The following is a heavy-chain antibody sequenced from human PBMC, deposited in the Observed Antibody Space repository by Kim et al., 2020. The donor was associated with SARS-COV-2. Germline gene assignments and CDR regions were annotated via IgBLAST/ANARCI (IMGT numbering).Heavy chain of an antibody. CDR2: ISYYGSNK. CDR3: AKDWVARGYSYGPDDY. Sequence: GGSLRLSCAASGFTFSSYGMHWVRQAPGKGLEWVAVISYYGSNKYYADSVKGRFTISRDNSKNTLYLQMNSLRAEYTAVYYCAKDWVARGYSYGPDDYWGQGTLVTVSS. D-gene: IGHD5-18*01. J-gene: IGHJ4*02. V-gene: IGHV3-30*18. CDR1: GFTFSSYG.